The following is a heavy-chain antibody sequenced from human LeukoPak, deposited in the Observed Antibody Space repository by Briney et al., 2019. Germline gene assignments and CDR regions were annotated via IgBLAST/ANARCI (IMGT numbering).Heavy chain of an antibody. CDR3: ARYCSGGSCYYYYYGMDV. CDR1: GFTFDDYA. V-gene: IGHV3-9*01. J-gene: IGHJ6*02. CDR2: ISWNSGSI. D-gene: IGHD2-15*01. Sequence: GGSLRLSCAASGFTFDDYAMHWVRQAPGKGLEWVSGISWNSGSIGYADSVKGRFTISRDNAKNSLYLQMNSLRAEDTAVYYCARYCSGGSCYYYYYGMDVWGQGTTVTVSS.